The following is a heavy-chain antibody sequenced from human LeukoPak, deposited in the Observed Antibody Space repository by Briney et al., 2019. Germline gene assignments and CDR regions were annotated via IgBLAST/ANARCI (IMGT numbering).Heavy chain of an antibody. CDR1: GFTFSSYS. V-gene: IGHV3-48*02. Sequence: GGSLRLSCAASGFTFSSYSMNWVRQAPGKGLEWVSYISSSSSTIYYADSVKGRFTISRDNAKNSLYLQMNSPRDEDTAVYYCARDRGWELHPGAFDIWGQGTMVTVSS. CDR2: ISSSSSTI. J-gene: IGHJ3*02. CDR3: ARDRGWELHPGAFDI. D-gene: IGHD1-26*01.